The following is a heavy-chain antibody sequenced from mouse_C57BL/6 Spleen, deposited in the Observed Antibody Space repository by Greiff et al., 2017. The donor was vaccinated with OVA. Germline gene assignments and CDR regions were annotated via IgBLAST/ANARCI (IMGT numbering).Heavy chain of an antibody. Sequence: EVNVVESGGGLVKPGGSLKLSCAASGFTFSDYGMHWVRQAPEKGLEWVAYISSGSSTIYYADTVKGRFTISRDNAKNTLFLQMTSLRSEDTAMYYCARGGYYDSSFDYWGQGTTLTVSS. CDR2: ISSGSSTI. J-gene: IGHJ2*01. CDR3: ARGGYYDSSFDY. CDR1: GFTFSDYG. V-gene: IGHV5-17*01. D-gene: IGHD2-4*01.